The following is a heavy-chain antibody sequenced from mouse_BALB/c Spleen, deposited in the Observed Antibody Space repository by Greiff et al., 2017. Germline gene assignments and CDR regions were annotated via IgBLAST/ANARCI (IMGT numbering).Heavy chain of an antibody. J-gene: IGHJ4*01. Sequence: DVKLVESGGGLVKPGGSLKLSCAASGFTFSSYAMSWVRQTPEKRLEWVASISSGGSTYYPDSVKGRFTISRDNARNILYLQMSSLRSEDTAMYYCARGQRRGYAMDYWGQGTSVTVSS. CDR1: GFTFSSYA. CDR2: ISSGGST. V-gene: IGHV5-6-5*01. CDR3: ARGQRRGYAMDY. D-gene: IGHD2-12*01.